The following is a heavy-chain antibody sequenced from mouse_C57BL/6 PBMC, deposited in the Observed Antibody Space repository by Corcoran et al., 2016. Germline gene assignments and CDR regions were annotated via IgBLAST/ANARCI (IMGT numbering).Heavy chain of an antibody. J-gene: IGHJ2*01. D-gene: IGHD2-2*01. CDR3: ARVVTTGFDY. V-gene: IGHV1-18*01. Sequence: VQLQQSGAELVKPGASVKLSCKASGYTFTDYNMDWVKQSHGKSLEWIGDINPNNGGTIYNQKFKGKATLTVDKSSSTAYMELRSLTSEDTAVYYCARVVTTGFDYWGQGTTLTVSS. CDR1: GYTFTDYN. CDR2: INPNNGGT.